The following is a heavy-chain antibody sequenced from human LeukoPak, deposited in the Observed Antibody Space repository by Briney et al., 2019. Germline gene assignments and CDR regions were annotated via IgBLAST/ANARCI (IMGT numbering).Heavy chain of an antibody. CDR2: ISKDGSNE. V-gene: IGHV3-30*15. J-gene: IGHJ4*02. D-gene: IGHD3-10*01. CDR1: GFTFSSYA. CDR3: AREAYYGSGRSRQPSPV. Sequence: PGGSLRLSCAASGFTFSSYAMYWVRQAPGKGLEWVALISKDGSNEDHADSVKGRLTISRDNSRTTLYLQMSSLRPEDTAVYYCAREAYYGSGRSRQPSPVWGQGTLVTVSS.